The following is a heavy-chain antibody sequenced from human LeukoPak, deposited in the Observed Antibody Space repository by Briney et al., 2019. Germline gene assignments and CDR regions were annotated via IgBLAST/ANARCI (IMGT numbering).Heavy chain of an antibody. CDR2: IYSGGST. CDR1: GFTVSSNY. V-gene: IGHV3-53*01. CDR3: ARVRSDYGDYSGYYYYYMDV. Sequence: GGSLRLSCAASGFTVSSNYMSWVRQAPGKGLEWVSVIYSGGSTYYADSVKGGFTISRDNSKNTPYLQMNSLRAEDTAVYYCARVRSDYGDYSGYYYYYMDVWGKGTTVTISS. D-gene: IGHD4-17*01. J-gene: IGHJ6*03.